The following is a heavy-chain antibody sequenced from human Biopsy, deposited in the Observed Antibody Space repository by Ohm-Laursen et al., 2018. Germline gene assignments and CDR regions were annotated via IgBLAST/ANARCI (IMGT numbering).Heavy chain of an antibody. V-gene: IGHV1-2*02. J-gene: IGHJ5*02. Sequence: SSVKVSCKASGYTFNAYYIHWMRQAPGQGLEWMGWINPATGETRYAQRFQGRVTMTRDTSVTTGYMQLSSLTSDDTALYYCAKPSGGVSTIGFDPWGQGTQVIVSS. CDR1: GYTFNAYY. CDR2: INPATGET. D-gene: IGHD3-16*01. CDR3: AKPSGGVSTIGFDP.